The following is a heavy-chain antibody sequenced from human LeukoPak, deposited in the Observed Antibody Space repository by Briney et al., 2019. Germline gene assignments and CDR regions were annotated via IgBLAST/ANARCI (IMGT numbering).Heavy chain of an antibody. D-gene: IGHD3-16*02. CDR2: FDPEDGET. CDR3: ATLLYVWGSYRSNWFDP. Sequence: ASVKVSCKVSGYTLTELSMHWVRQAPGKGLEWMGGFDPEDGETIYAQKFQGRVTMTEDTSTDTAYMELSSLRSEDTAVYYCATLLYVWGSYRSNWFDPWGQGTLVTVSS. V-gene: IGHV1-24*01. CDR1: GYTLTELS. J-gene: IGHJ5*02.